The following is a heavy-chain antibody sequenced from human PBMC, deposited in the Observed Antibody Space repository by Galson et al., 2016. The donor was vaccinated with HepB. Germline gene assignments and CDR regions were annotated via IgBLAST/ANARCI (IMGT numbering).Heavy chain of an antibody. Sequence: SVTVSCKASGYTFINYFIHWVRQAPGQGLEWMGIFNPRDGTTNYPQKSQGRVTMTGDTSASTAYMLLGSLRSEDTAMYYCTRVNTYGQAVHCGTDCKSWDDFDCWGQGTQVTVSS. CDR2: FNPRDGTT. D-gene: IGHD2-21*02. J-gene: IGHJ4*02. CDR1: GYTFINYF. V-gene: IGHV1-46*01. CDR3: TRVNTYGQAVHCGTDCKSWDDFDC.